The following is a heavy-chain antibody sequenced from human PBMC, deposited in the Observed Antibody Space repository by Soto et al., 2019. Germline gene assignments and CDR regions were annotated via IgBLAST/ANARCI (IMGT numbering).Heavy chain of an antibody. V-gene: IGHV3-13*01. D-gene: IGHD3-10*01. CDR3: ARGPYGSGSPIAPYSFAY. Sequence: EVQLVESGGGLVQPGGSLRLSCAASGFTFSSYDMHWVRQATGKGLEWVSAIGTAGDTYYPGSVKGRFTTPRANAKNSLYLQMNALRAGDTAVYYCARGPYGSGSPIAPYSFAYWGQGTLVTVSS. CDR2: IGTAGDT. J-gene: IGHJ4*02. CDR1: GFTFSSYD.